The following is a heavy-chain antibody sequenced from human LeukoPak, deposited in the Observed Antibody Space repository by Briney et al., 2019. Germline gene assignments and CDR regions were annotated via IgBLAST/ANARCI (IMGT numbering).Heavy chain of an antibody. CDR1: GFTFSSYA. CDR3: AKDESGSGYYGSGSYYMDAFDI. J-gene: IGHJ3*02. Sequence: GGSLRLSCAASGFTFSSYAMHWVRQAPGKGLEWVAVISYDGSNKYYADSVKGRFTISRDNSKNTLYLQMNSLRAEDTAVYYCAKDESGSGYYGSGSYYMDAFDIWGQGTMVTVSS. CDR2: ISYDGSNK. D-gene: IGHD3-10*01. V-gene: IGHV3-30-3*01.